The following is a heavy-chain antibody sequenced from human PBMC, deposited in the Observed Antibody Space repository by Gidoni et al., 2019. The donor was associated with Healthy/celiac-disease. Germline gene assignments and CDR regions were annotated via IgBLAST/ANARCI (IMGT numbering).Heavy chain of an antibody. J-gene: IGHJ4*02. D-gene: IGHD3-10*01. CDR2: IYSGGST. CDR3: ARARDGITMVLDY. Sequence: EVQLVESGGGLVQPGGSLRFPCAASGFTVSSNYMSWVRQAPGKGLEWFSVIYSGGSTYYADSVKGRFTISRDNSKNTLYLQMNSLRAEDTAVYYCARARDGITMVLDYWGQGTLVTVSS. V-gene: IGHV3-66*02. CDR1: GFTVSSNY.